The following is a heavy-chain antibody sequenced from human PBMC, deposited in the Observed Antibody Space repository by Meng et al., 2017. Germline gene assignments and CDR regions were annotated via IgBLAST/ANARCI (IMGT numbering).Heavy chain of an antibody. Sequence: YRCAFMVYDWSWNLQPPEKGVEWIEEINHSGSANYTPSLQSLFTISVDTSKTQFSLKLSSVTAADTVVYYCARASPYDRGGYFDYWCQVTLVTVSS. J-gene: IGHJ4*02. CDR1: RCAFMVYD. CDR3: ARASPYDRGGYFDY. D-gene: IGHD3-22*01. CDR2: INHSGSA. V-gene: IGHV4-34*01.